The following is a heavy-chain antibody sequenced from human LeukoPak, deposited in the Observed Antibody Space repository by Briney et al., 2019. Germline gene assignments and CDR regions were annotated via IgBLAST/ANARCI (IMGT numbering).Heavy chain of an antibody. Sequence: GGSLRLSWAASGFTFSSYAMSWVRQAPGKGLEWVSGISGSGDRRNYADSVKGRFTISRDISKNTLYLQMNSLRVEDTAVYYCAKGPKQLLVGSRGYYFDYWGQGTLVTVSS. CDR3: AKGPKQLLVGSRGYYFDY. V-gene: IGHV3-23*01. CDR2: ISGSGDRR. D-gene: IGHD6-13*01. J-gene: IGHJ4*02. CDR1: GFTFSSYA.